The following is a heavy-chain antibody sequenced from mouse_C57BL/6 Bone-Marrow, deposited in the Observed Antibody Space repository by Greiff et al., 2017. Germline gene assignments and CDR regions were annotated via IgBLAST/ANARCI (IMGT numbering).Heavy chain of an antibody. CDR3: ARSIYYYGSSYSFYWYFDV. CDR2: IYPGGGYT. D-gene: IGHD1-1*01. J-gene: IGHJ1*03. CDR1: GYTFTNYW. Sequence: VKLMESGAELVRPGTSVKMSCKASGYTFTNYWIGWAKQRPGHGLEWIGDIYPGGGYTNYNEKFKGKAKLTADQSSSTAYMQFSSLTSEDSAIYYCARSIYYYGSSYSFYWYFDVWGTGTTVTVSS. V-gene: IGHV1-63*01.